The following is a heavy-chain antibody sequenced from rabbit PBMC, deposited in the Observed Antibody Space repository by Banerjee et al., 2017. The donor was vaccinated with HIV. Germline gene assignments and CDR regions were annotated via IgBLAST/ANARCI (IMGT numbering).Heavy chain of an antibody. CDR3: AREYDVGGSAYAWNL. CDR2: IWPGHSGYT. Sequence: QEQLVESGGGLVQPGGSLKLSCKASGFTISSSNVMCWVRQAPGKGLEWIACIWPGHSGYTDYASWVNGRFTISLDNAQNTVFLQMTSLTGADTATYFCAREYDVGGSAYAWNLWGPGTLVTVS. J-gene: IGHJ4*01. CDR1: GFTISSSNV. D-gene: IGHD6-1*01. V-gene: IGHV1S47*01.